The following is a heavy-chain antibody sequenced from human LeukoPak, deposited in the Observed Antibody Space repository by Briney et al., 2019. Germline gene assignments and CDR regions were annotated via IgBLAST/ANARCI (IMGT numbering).Heavy chain of an antibody. CDR2: IYTSGST. Sequence: SETLSLTCTVSGGSLSSGSYYWSWIRQPAGKGLEWIGRIYTSGSTNYNPSLKSRVTISVDTSKNQFSLKLSSVTAADTAVYYCARWDELDWAVGTWGPGTLVTVSS. V-gene: IGHV4-61*02. CDR3: ARWDELDWAVGT. D-gene: IGHD2-21*01. CDR1: GGSLSSGSYY. J-gene: IGHJ5*02.